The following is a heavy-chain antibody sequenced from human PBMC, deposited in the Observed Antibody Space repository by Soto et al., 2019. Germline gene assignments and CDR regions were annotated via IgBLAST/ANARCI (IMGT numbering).Heavy chain of an antibody. J-gene: IGHJ3*02. D-gene: IGHD3-10*01. V-gene: IGHV1-2*02. CDR1: GYTFTGHY. CDR2: INPNSVGT. Sequence: SVKVSCKASGYTFTGHYMHWVRQAPGQGLEWMGWINPNSVGTNYAQKFQGRVTMTRDTSISTAYMELSRLRSDDTAVYYCAREPMVRAAHGFDIWGQGTMVTVSS. CDR3: AREPMVRAAHGFDI.